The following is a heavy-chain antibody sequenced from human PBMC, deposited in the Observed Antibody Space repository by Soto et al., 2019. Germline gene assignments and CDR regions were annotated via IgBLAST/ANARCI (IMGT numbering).Heavy chain of an antibody. J-gene: IGHJ6*02. D-gene: IGHD3-3*01. CDR1: GGSISSCY. CDR3: ARDAGRFFEWPLDYGMDV. V-gene: IGHV4-59*01. CDR2: IYYSGST. Sequence: PSETLSLTCTVSGGSISSCYWSWIRQPPGKGLEWIGYIYYSGSTNYNPSLKSRVTISVDTSKNQFSLKLSSVTAADTAVYYCARDAGRFFEWPLDYGMDVWGQGTTVTVSS.